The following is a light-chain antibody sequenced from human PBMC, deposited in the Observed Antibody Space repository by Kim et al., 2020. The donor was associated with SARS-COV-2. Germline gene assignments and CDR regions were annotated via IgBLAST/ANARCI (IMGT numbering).Light chain of an antibody. CDR3: MQALQTPYT. CDR2: LGS. Sequence: DIVMTQSPLSQPVTPGEPASISCRSSQSLLHSNGYNYLDWYLQKPGQSPQLLIYLGSNRASGVPDRFSGSGSGTYFTLKISRVEAEDVGVYYCMQALQTPYTFSQGTKLEI. CDR1: QSLLHSNGYNY. V-gene: IGKV2-28*01. J-gene: IGKJ2*01.